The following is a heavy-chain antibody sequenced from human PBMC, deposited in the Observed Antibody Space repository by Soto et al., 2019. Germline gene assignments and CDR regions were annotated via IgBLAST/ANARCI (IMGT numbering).Heavy chain of an antibody. V-gene: IGHV1-69*04. CDR1: GGTFSSYT. J-gene: IGHJ6*03. D-gene: IGHD5-12*01. CDR3: ARDRSGYDSVHYYYMDV. Sequence: VASVKVSCKASGGTFSSYTISWVRQAPGQGLEWMGRIIPILGIANYAQKFQGRVTITADKSTSTAYMELSSLRSEDTAVYYCARDRSGYDSVHYYYMDVWGKGTTVTVSS. CDR2: IIPILGIA.